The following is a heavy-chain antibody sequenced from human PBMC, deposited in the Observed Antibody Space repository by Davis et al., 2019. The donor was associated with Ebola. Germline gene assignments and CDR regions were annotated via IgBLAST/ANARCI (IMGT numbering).Heavy chain of an antibody. V-gene: IGHV4-61*03. CDR2: IYYTGST. J-gene: IGHJ4*02. CDR3: ARVDRVAEYFDS. Sequence: PSETLSLTCTVSGGSVSSGSSYWSWIRQPPGKGLEWIGYIYYTGSTSYNPSLKSRVTISVDTSKNHFSLKLSSVTTADTAVYYCARVDRVAEYFDSWGQGTLVTVSS. CDR1: GGSVSSGSSY. D-gene: IGHD1-14*01.